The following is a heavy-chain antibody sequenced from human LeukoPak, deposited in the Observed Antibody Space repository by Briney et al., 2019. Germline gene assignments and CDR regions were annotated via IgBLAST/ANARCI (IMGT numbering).Heavy chain of an antibody. J-gene: IGHJ4*02. Sequence: SGGSLRLSCAASGFTVSSNYMTWVRQPPGKGLEWIGSISYSGSTYYNPSLKSRVIIYIDTSKNQFSLKLRSGTAADTAVYFCARHGGGWEPILFDSWGQGTLVTVSS. D-gene: IGHD1-26*01. CDR3: ARHGGGWEPILFDS. CDR2: ISYSGST. CDR1: GFTVSSNY. V-gene: IGHV4-39*01.